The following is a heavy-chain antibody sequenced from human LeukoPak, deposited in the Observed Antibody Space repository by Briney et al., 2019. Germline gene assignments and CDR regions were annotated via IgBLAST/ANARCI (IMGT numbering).Heavy chain of an antibody. Sequence: PSETLSLTCTVSGGSISTYYWSWIRQPAGKGLEWIGRMYNSGSTNYNPSLKSRVTISVDTSKNQFSLKLSSVTAADTAVYYCARRSSMSDAFFDYWGQGTLVTVSS. CDR3: ARRSSMSDAFFDY. CDR1: GGSISTYY. V-gene: IGHV4-4*07. J-gene: IGHJ4*02. D-gene: IGHD1-7*01. CDR2: MYNSGST.